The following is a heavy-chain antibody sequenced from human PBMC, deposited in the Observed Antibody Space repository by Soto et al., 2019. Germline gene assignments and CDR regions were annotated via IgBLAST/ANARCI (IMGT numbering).Heavy chain of an antibody. CDR3: ARDRYCSSTSCYNSGYFQH. V-gene: IGHV3-33*01. CDR2: IWYDGSKK. J-gene: IGHJ1*01. Sequence: QVQLVESGGGVVQPGRSLRLSCAASGFTFSSYGMHWVRQAPGKGLEWVAVIWYDGSKKYYADSVKGRFTISRDNSKNTLYLQMNSLRAEDTAVYYCARDRYCSSTSCYNSGYFQHWGQGTLVTVSS. CDR1: GFTFSSYG. D-gene: IGHD2-2*02.